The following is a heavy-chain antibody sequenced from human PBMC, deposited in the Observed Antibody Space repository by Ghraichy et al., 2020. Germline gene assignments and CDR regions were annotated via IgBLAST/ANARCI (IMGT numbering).Heavy chain of an antibody. D-gene: IGHD5-18*01. CDR2: IYYSGST. Sequence: SETLSLTCTVSGGSISSSSYYWGWIRQPPGKGLEWIGSIYYSGSTYYNPSLKSRVTISVDTSKNQFSLKLSSVTAADTAVYYCARPVDTAMGPFDYWGQGTLVTVSS. J-gene: IGHJ4*02. V-gene: IGHV4-39*01. CDR1: GGSISSSSYY. CDR3: ARPVDTAMGPFDY.